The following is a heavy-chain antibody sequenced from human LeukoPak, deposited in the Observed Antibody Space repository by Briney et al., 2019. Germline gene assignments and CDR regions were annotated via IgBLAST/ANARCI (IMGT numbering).Heavy chain of an antibody. D-gene: IGHD2-2*03. Sequence: ASVKVSCKASGGTFSTYAISWVRQAPGQGLEWMGGIIPIFGTAKYAQKLQGRVTITADESTSTAYMEVSSLRSEDTAVYSCARVGYCISPNCFLGAFDIWGQGTLVTVSS. V-gene: IGHV1-69*13. CDR1: GGTFSTYA. CDR3: ARVGYCISPNCFLGAFDI. J-gene: IGHJ3*02. CDR2: IIPIFGTA.